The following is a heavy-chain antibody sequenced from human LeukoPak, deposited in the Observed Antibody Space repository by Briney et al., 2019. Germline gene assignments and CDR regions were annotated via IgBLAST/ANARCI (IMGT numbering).Heavy chain of an antibody. Sequence: SQTLSLTCTVSGGSMNNYYWIWIRKPPGRGLEWIGYIYDSGSTNYNPSLKSRLTMSVDTSKNQFSLKLSSVTAADTAVYYCARGNFLYWGQGILVTVSS. CDR1: GGSMNNYY. D-gene: IGHD6-13*01. CDR3: ARGNFLY. CDR2: IYDSGST. J-gene: IGHJ4*02. V-gene: IGHV4-59*01.